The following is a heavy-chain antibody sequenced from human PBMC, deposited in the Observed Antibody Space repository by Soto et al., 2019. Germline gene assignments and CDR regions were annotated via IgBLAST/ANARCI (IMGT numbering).Heavy chain of an antibody. V-gene: IGHV4-59*01. CDR1: GVSISPYY. J-gene: IGHJ4*02. D-gene: IGHD6-19*01. CDR3: ARGSSGNYY. Sequence: SETRSLTCTVSGVSISPYYWSWIRQPPGKRLEWIGYIYYSGSTSYNPSLKSRVTISVDTSKNQFSLDLSSVTAADTAMYYCARGSSGNYYWGQGTLVTVSS. CDR2: IYYSGST.